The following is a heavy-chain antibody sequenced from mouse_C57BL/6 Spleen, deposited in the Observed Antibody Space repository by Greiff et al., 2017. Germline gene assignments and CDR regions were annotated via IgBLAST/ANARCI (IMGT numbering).Heavy chain of an antibody. CDR2: IDPEDGAT. CDR1: GFSFTDYN. J-gene: IGHJ3*01. V-gene: IGHV14-1*01. D-gene: IGHD1-1*01. Sequence: EVQLQQSGAELVRPGASVKMSCTASGFSFTDYNMHWVKQRPGQGLEWIGMIDPEDGATEYAPKFQGKATMTADTSSNTAYLQLSSLTSEDTAVYYCTTGPYYDGFAYWGQGTLVTVSA. CDR3: TTGPYYDGFAY.